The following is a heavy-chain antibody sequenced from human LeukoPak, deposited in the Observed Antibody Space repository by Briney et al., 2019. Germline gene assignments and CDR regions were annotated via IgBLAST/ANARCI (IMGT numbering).Heavy chain of an antibody. J-gene: IGHJ4*02. CDR1: GYTFTGHY. V-gene: IGHV1-2*02. CDR2: INPNSGGT. CDR3: APSAREYYFDY. Sequence: ASVKVSCKTSGYTFTGHYMHWVRQAPGQGPEWMGWINPNSGGTNYAQKFQGRVTMTRDTSISTAYMELSRLRSDDTAFYYCAPSAREYYFDYWGQGTLVTVSS.